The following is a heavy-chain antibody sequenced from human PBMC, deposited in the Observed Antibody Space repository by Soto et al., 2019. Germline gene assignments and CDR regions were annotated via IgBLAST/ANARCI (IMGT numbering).Heavy chain of an antibody. J-gene: IGHJ4*02. CDR3: ARGYSSSPSIFDY. CDR1: GGSISSGGYS. CDR2: IYHSGST. Sequence: SETLSLTCAVSGGSISSGGYSWSWIRQPPGKGLVWIGYIYHSGSTYYNPSLKSRVTISVDRSKNQFSLKLSSVTAADTAVYCCARGYSSSPSIFDYWGQGTLVTVSS. D-gene: IGHD6-6*01. V-gene: IGHV4-30-2*01.